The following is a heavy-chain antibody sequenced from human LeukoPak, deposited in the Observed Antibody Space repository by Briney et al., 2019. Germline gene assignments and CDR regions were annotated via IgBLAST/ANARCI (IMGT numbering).Heavy chain of an antibody. CDR3: AKDRGDWTYSSDY. V-gene: IGHV3-30*04. Sequence: SGRSLRLSCAASGFTFSSYAMHWVRQAPGKGLEWVSFIENGGSNYADSVKGRFTISRDTSKNTVFLQMNSLRADDTAVYYCAKDRGDWTYSSDYWGQGTLVTVSS. CDR1: GFTFSSYA. D-gene: IGHD2-21*02. CDR2: IENGGSN. J-gene: IGHJ4*02.